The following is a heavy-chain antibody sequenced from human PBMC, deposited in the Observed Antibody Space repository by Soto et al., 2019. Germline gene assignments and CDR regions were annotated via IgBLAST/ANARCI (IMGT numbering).Heavy chain of an antibody. J-gene: IGHJ4*02. D-gene: IGHD6-13*01. Sequence: SETLSLTCAVYGGSFSGYYWSWIRQPPGKGLEWIGEINHSGSTNYNPSLKSRVTISVDTSKNQFSLKLSSVTAADTAVYYCARGFAVHPRSWYQVRYYFDYWGQGTLVTVSS. CDR3: ARGFAVHPRSWYQVRYYFDY. CDR2: INHSGST. CDR1: GGSFSGYY. V-gene: IGHV4-34*01.